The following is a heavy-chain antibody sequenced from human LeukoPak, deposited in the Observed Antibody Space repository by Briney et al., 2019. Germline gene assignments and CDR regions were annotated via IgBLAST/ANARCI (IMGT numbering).Heavy chain of an antibody. CDR1: GFTVSSSY. Sequence: QAGGSLRLSCAASGFTVSSSYMSWVRQAPGKGLEWGSVIYSGGSTYYADSVKGRFTISRDNSKNTLYLQMNGLRAEDTAVYYCARSPGIAAAGTWFDPWGQGTLVTVSS. D-gene: IGHD6-13*01. CDR2: IYSGGST. V-gene: IGHV3-66*01. J-gene: IGHJ5*02. CDR3: ARSPGIAAAGTWFDP.